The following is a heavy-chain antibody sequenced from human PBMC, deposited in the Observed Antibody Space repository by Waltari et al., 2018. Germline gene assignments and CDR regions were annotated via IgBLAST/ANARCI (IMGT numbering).Heavy chain of an antibody. Sequence: EVQLVETGGGLIQPGGSLRLSCAASGFTVSSHYLSWVRQAPGKGLEWVSVIYSGGSTYYADSVKGRFTISRDNSKNTLYLQMNSLRAEDTAVYYCARELYPHAFDIWGQGTMVTVSS. CDR3: ARELYPHAFDI. CDR1: GFTVSSHY. V-gene: IGHV3-53*02. CDR2: IYSGGST. J-gene: IGHJ3*02.